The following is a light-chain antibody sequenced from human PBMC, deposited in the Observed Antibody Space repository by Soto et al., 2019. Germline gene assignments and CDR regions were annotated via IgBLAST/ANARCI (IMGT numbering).Light chain of an antibody. J-gene: IGLJ1*01. CDR2: GNN. CDR1: SSNIGAGYD. Sequence: QSVLTQPPSVSGAPGQRVTISCTGSSSNIGAGYDVHWYQQLPGTAPKLLIYGNNNRPSGVPDRVSGSMSGTSASLAITGRQAEDDDDYYCQSYDSSLSSYVFGTGTKLPVL. V-gene: IGLV1-40*01. CDR3: QSYDSSLSSYV.